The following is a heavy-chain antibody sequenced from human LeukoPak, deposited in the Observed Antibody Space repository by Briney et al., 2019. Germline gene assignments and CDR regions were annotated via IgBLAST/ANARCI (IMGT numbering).Heavy chain of an antibody. CDR3: AREGRYRYGYNEYHLYMDI. D-gene: IGHD5-18*01. V-gene: IGHV4-39*07. Sequence: SETLSLTCTVSGGSISSSSYYWGWIRQPPGKGLEWVGSIYYSGSTYYNPSLKSRVTISVDTPKNQFSLKLSSVTAAETAVYYCAREGRYRYGYNEYHLYMDIWGKGTTVTVSS. CDR2: IYYSGST. J-gene: IGHJ6*03. CDR1: GGSISSSSYY.